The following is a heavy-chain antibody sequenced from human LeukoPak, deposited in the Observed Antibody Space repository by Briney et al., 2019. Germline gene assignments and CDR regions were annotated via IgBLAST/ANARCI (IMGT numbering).Heavy chain of an antibody. D-gene: IGHD6-13*01. V-gene: IGHV1-69*13. CDR1: GGTFSSYA. Sequence: SVKVPCKASGGTFSSYAISWVRQAPGQGLEWMGVIIPIFGTANYAQKFQGRVTITADESTSTAYMELSSLRSEDTAVYYCARSEAAAGLFDYWGQGTLVTVSS. CDR2: IIPIFGTA. CDR3: ARSEAAAGLFDY. J-gene: IGHJ4*02.